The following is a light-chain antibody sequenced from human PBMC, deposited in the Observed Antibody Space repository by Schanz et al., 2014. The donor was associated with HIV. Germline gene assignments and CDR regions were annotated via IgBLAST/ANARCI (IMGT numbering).Light chain of an antibody. V-gene: IGLV2-14*03. J-gene: IGLJ1*01. CDR2: DVT. CDR1: SSDVGGYDY. Sequence: QSALTQPASVSGSPGQSITISCTGDSSDVGGYDYVSWYQQHPGKAPKLIIYDVTDRPSGVSFRFSGSKSGNTASLTVSGLQAEDEADYYCSSYAGSNNYVFGTGTKLTVL. CDR3: SSYAGSNNYV.